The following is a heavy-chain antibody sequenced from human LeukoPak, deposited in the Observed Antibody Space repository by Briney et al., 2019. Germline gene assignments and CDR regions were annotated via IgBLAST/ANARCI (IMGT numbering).Heavy chain of an antibody. CDR1: GGSISSYY. V-gene: IGHV4-59*08. CDR3: ARHLHSTYYYDSSGYFSFDY. D-gene: IGHD3-22*01. CDR2: IYYSGST. Sequence: SETLSLTCTVSGGSISSYYWSWIRQPPGKGLEWIGYIYYSGSTNYNPSLKSRVTISVDTSKNQFSLKLSSVTAADTAVYYCARHLHSTYYYDSSGYFSFDYWGQGTLVTVSS. J-gene: IGHJ4*02.